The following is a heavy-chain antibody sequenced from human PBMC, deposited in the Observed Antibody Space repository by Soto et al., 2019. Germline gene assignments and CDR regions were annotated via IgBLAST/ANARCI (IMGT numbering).Heavy chain of an antibody. CDR1: GYSISSGYY. CDR3: ARDRPIFGVVIIRVGWFDP. CDR2: IYHSGST. Sequence: SETLSLTCAVSGYSISSGYYWGWIRQPPGKGLEWIGTIYHSGSTYYNPSLKSRVTISVDTSKNQFSLKLSSVTAADTAVYYCARDRPIFGVVIIRVGWFDPWGQGTLVTVSS. V-gene: IGHV4-38-2*02. J-gene: IGHJ5*02. D-gene: IGHD3-3*01.